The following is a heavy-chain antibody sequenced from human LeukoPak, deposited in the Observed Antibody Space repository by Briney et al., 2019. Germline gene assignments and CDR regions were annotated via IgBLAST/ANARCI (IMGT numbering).Heavy chain of an antibody. D-gene: IGHD1-26*01. CDR3: ARDRVGATDYFDY. CDR2: TSNSGGNT. CDR1: GFTFSSYA. Sequence: PGGSLRLSCAASGFTFSSYAMSWVRQAPGKGLEWVSATSNSGGNTYYADSVKGRFTISRDNSKNTLYLQMNSLRAEDTAVYYCARDRVGATDYFDYWGQGTLVTVSS. J-gene: IGHJ4*02. V-gene: IGHV3-23*01.